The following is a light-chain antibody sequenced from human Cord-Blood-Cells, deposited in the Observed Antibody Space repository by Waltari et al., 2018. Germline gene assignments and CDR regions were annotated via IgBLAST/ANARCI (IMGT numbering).Light chain of an antibody. CDR2: RNN. Sequence: SVPTQPPSASASPTTSVTIPGSGSSPNFRSNSLYWYQQLPGTAPKLLIYRNNQRPSGVPDRFSGSKSGTSASLAISGLRSEDEADYYCAAWDDSLSGPVFGGGTKLTVL. V-gene: IGLV1-47*01. J-gene: IGLJ3*02. CDR3: AAWDDSLSGPV. CDR1: SPNFRSNS.